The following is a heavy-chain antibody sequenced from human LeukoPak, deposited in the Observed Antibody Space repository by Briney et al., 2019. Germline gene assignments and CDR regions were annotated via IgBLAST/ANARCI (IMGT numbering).Heavy chain of an antibody. Sequence: SETLSLTCAVSGGSISSLNLWSWLRQPPGKGLEWVGEMYLDGRTNFHPSVRGRVTIFIDMPKNQLSLQLTSVTAADTAVYYCAGLEGRYSTDWFYFFDYWGQGALVTVSS. CDR3: AGLEGRYSTDWFYFFDY. D-gene: IGHD6-19*01. CDR1: GGSISSLNL. J-gene: IGHJ4*02. CDR2: MYLDGRT. V-gene: IGHV4-4*02.